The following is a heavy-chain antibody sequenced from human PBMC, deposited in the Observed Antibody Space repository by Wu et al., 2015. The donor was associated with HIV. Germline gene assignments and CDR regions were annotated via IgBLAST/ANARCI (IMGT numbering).Heavy chain of an antibody. Sequence: VSCQASGYTITTYDFNWVRQAPGQGLEWMGWMNSNNGKTGYGQKFQGRVAMTRNISTRTAYMELSGLKSEDTAVYYCATSYYGSGSYPTFYYYYAMDVWGRRDHGHRLL. CDR3: ATSYYGSGSYPTFYYYYAMDV. CDR2: MNSNNGKT. D-gene: IGHD3-10*01. CDR1: GYTITTYD. J-gene: IGHJ6*02. V-gene: IGHV1-8*01.